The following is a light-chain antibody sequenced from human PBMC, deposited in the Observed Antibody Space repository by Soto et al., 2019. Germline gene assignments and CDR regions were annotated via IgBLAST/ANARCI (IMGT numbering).Light chain of an antibody. CDR2: DVS. Sequence: QSVLTQPASVSGSPGQSITISCTGTSSDVGGYNYVSWYQQHPGKAPKLMIYDVSNRPSGVSNRFSGSKSGNTASLTISWLQAEDEADYYCSSYTSSSTLPVFGGGTKVTVL. CDR1: SSDVGGYNY. V-gene: IGLV2-14*01. CDR3: SSYTSSSTLPV. J-gene: IGLJ2*01.